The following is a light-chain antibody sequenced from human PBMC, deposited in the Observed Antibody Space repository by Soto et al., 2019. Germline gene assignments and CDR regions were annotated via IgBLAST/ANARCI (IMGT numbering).Light chain of an antibody. V-gene: IGKV3D-20*02. CDR3: QQRSDWFT. J-gene: IGKJ5*01. Sequence: EIVLTQSPGTLSLSPGERATLSCRASQSVSSNYFAWYQQKPGQAPRLLIYDASNRATGIPVRFSGSGSGTDFTLTISSLEPEDFGLYYCQQRSDWFTFGQGTRLEIK. CDR2: DAS. CDR1: QSVSSNY.